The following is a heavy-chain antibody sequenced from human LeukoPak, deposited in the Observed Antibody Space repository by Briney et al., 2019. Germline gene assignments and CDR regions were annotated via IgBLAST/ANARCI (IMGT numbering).Heavy chain of an antibody. Sequence: ASVKVSCKASGYTFTSYGISWVRQAPGQGLEWMGWISAYNGNTNYAQKLQGRVTMTTDTSTSTAYMELRSLRSDDTAVYYCARDNGYSSSSSSFDYWGQGTLVTVSS. D-gene: IGHD6-6*01. CDR2: ISAYNGNT. CDR1: GYTFTSYG. V-gene: IGHV1-18*01. J-gene: IGHJ4*02. CDR3: ARDNGYSSSSSSFDY.